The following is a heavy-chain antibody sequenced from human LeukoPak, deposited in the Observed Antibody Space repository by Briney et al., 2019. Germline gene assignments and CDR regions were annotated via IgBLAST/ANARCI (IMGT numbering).Heavy chain of an antibody. CDR2: INPNSGGT. CDR1: GYTFTSYY. Sequence: ASVKVSCKASGYTFTSYYMHWVRQATGQGLEWMGWINPNSGGTNYAQKFQGRVTMTRDTSVTTAYMELSSLRSDDTAVYYCARDTIMLRGVPRGLGYWGQGTLVTVSS. V-gene: IGHV1-2*02. CDR3: ARDTIMLRGVPRGLGY. J-gene: IGHJ4*02. D-gene: IGHD3-10*01.